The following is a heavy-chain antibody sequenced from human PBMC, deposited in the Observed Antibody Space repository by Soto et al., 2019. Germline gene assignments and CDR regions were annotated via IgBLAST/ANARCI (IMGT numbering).Heavy chain of an antibody. CDR2: ISGSGVST. D-gene: IGHD3-10*01. CDR3: VKVRGGFYTYYFDY. Sequence: ALRLSCADSGFRFSSYSMSWVRQTPGKGLEWVAAISGSGVSTYYADSVKGRFSISRDNSKNTLYLQMNSLRAEDTAIYYCVKVRGGFYTYYFDYWGQGTLVTVSS. J-gene: IGHJ4*02. CDR1: GFRFSSYS. V-gene: IGHV3-23*01.